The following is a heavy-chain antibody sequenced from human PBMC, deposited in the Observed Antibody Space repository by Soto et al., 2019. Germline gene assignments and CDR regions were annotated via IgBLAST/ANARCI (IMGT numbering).Heavy chain of an antibody. CDR2: IIPMFATA. CDR1: GGTFRSYA. CDR3: AVVVAARGYYYYGMDV. J-gene: IGHJ6*02. V-gene: IGHV1-69*13. D-gene: IGHD2-15*01. Sequence: VKVSCKASGGTFRSYAISWVRQAPGQGLEWMGAIIPMFATATYAQKFQGRVTITADESTKTAYMELSSLRAEDTAVYYCAVVVAARGYYYYGMDVWGQGTTVTVSS.